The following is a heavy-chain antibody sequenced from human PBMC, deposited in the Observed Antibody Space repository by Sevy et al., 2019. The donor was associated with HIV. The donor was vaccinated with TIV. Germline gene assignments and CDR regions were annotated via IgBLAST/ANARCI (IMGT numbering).Heavy chain of an antibody. D-gene: IGHD3-22*01. CDR3: ARDPLPFSYDSSGYYLFYY. CDR2: INPNSGGT. Sequence: ASVKVSCKASGYTFTGYYMHWVRQAPGQGLEWMGWINPNSGGTNYAQKFQGRVTMTRDTSISTAYMELSRLRSDDTAVYYCARDPLPFSYDSSGYYLFYYWGQGTLVTVSS. J-gene: IGHJ4*02. V-gene: IGHV1-2*02. CDR1: GYTFTGYY.